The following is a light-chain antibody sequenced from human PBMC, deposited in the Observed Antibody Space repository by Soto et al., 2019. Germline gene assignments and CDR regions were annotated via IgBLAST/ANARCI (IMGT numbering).Light chain of an antibody. CDR3: QQSYSTPGT. CDR1: QSISSY. Sequence: DIQMTQSPSSLSASVGDRVTITCRASQSISSYLNWYQQKPGKAPKLLLYAASSLQSGVPSRFSGSGSGTDFTLTSSSLQPEDFATYYCQQSYSTPGTFGQGTKLEIK. V-gene: IGKV1-39*01. J-gene: IGKJ2*01. CDR2: AAS.